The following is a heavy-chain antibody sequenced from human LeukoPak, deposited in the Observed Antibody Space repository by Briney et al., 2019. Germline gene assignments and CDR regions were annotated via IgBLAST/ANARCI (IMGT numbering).Heavy chain of an antibody. Sequence: PGGSLRLSCAASGFTFDDYAMHWVRQAPGWGLEWVSGISWNSGSIGYADSVKGRFTISRDNAKNSLYLQMNSLRAEDTALYYCAKDSYYYDSSGRFDYWGQGTLVTVSS. V-gene: IGHV3-9*01. J-gene: IGHJ4*02. CDR2: ISWNSGSI. CDR3: AKDSYYYDSSGRFDY. D-gene: IGHD3-22*01. CDR1: GFTFDDYA.